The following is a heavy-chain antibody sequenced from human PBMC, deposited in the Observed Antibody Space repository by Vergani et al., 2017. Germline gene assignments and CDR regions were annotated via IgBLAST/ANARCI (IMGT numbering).Heavy chain of an antibody. V-gene: IGHV4-39*07. CDR3: ARDSXIVVVPAAPGYYYYGMDV. D-gene: IGHD2-2*01. CDR2: IYYSGST. CDR1: GGSISSSSYY. J-gene: IGHJ6*02. Sequence: QVQLQESGPGLVKPSQTLSLTCTVSGGSISSSSYYWGWIRQPPGKGLEWIGSIYYSGSTYYNPSLKSRVTISVDTSKNQFSLKLSSVTAADTAVYYCARDSXIVVVPAAPGYYYYGMDVWGQGTTVTVSS.